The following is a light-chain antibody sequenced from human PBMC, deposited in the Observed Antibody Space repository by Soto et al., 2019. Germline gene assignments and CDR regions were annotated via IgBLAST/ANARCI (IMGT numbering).Light chain of an antibody. V-gene: IGKV1-33*01. CDR2: DAS. Sequence: DIQLTQSPYSLSASVGDIVTITCQASQDISNYLNWYQQKPGKAPNLLLYDASNLETGVPSRFSGSGSGTDFTFTISILQPEDIATYYCQKYDNLLVTFGPGTKVDIK. J-gene: IGKJ3*01. CDR3: QKYDNLLVT. CDR1: QDISNY.